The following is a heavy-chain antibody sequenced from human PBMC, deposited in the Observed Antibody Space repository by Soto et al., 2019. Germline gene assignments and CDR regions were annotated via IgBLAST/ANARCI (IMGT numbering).Heavy chain of an antibody. Sequence: QVQLVQSGAEVKSPGTSVKVSCKVSGYTFTNYGINWVRQAPGQGLEWVGWFNPANRNTNYAQKFQDRVSMTTDTSTNTAYMELRGLRSDDTAVYYCARVRFGDPFHFWGQGTLVTVSS. J-gene: IGHJ4*02. CDR3: ARVRFGDPFHF. CDR2: FNPANRNT. D-gene: IGHD2-21*02. CDR1: GYTFTNYG. V-gene: IGHV1-18*01.